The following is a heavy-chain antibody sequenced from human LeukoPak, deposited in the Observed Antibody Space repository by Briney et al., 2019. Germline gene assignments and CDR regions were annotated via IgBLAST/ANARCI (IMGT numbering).Heavy chain of an antibody. CDR3: ARWDGYCTGGSCYSYSDY. D-gene: IGHD2-15*01. CDR2: ISGSGGTT. CDR1: GFTFSNYA. V-gene: IGHV3-23*01. J-gene: IGHJ4*02. Sequence: GGSLRLSCAASGFTFSNYAMSWVRQAPGKGLEWVSAISGSGGTTYYADSVKGRFTISRDNSLYLQMNSLRAEDTAVYYCARWDGYCTGGSCYSYSDYWGQGTLVTVSS.